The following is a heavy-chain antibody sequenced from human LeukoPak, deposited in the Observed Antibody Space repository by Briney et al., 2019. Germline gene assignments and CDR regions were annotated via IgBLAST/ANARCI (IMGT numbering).Heavy chain of an antibody. J-gene: IGHJ3*02. V-gene: IGHV4-59*08. D-gene: IGHD5-18*01. CDR3: ARQTDTPDGLYSYGYGAFDI. Sequence: SETLSLTCTVSGGSISSYYWSWIRQPPGKGLECIGYIYYSGSTNYNPSLKSRVTISVDTSKNQFSLKLSSVTAADTAVYYCARQTDTPDGLYSYGYGAFDIWGQGTMVTVSS. CDR2: IYYSGST. CDR1: GGSISSYY.